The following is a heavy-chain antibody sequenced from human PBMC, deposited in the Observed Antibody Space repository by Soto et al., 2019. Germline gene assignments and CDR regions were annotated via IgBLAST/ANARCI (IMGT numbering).Heavy chain of an antibody. CDR1: GGTLNSYA. V-gene: IGHV1-69*01. CDR3: AAVGSWARLDN. Sequence: QVQLVQSGAEVKKPGSSVKVSCKASGGTLNSYAISWVRQAPGQGLEWMGGIITAFGPGIYAQKFQGRVTITTDESTKTAYVDLNSPRSDGTAVDYCAAVGSWARLDNWGQGTLVTVSS. D-gene: IGHD6-13*01. J-gene: IGHJ4*02. CDR2: IITAFGPG.